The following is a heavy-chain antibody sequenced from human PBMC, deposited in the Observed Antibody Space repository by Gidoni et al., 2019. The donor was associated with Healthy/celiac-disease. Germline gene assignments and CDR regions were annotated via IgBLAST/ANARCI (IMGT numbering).Heavy chain of an antibody. J-gene: IGHJ6*02. CDR3: ASCGVVVPAASYYYYYGMDV. V-gene: IGHV1-69*01. D-gene: IGHD2-2*01. Sequence: QVQLVQSGTEVKKPGSSVKVSCKASGGTFSSYAISWVRQAPGQGLEWMGGIIPIFGTANYAQKSQGRVTITADESTSIAYMELSSLRSEDTAVYYCASCGVVVPAASYYYYYGMDVWGQGTTVTVSS. CDR2: IIPIFGTA. CDR1: GGTFSSYA.